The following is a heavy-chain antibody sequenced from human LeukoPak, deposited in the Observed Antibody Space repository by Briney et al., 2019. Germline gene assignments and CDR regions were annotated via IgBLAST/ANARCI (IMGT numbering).Heavy chain of an antibody. J-gene: IGHJ5*02. CDR1: GYTFTSYG. D-gene: IGHD2-2*01. CDR3: ARGYCSSTSCYDWFDP. CDR2: ISAYNGNT. V-gene: IGHV1-18*01. Sequence: GASVKVSCKASGYTFTSYGISWVRQAPGQGLEWMGWISAYNGNTNYAQKLQGRVTMTTDTSTSTAYMELRSLRSDDTAVCYCARGYCSSTSCYDWFDPWGQGTLVTVSS.